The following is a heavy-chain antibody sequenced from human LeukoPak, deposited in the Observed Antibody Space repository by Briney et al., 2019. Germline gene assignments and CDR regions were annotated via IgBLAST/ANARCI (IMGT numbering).Heavy chain of an antibody. V-gene: IGHV1-2*02. CDR1: GYTFTGSY. Sequence: ASVKVSCKASGYTFTGSYIHWVRQAPGQGLEWMGWINPNNDATNYAQKFQGRVTMTRDTSITTVYMELRSLRYDDTAVYYCARVVYCSSSSCSGGLGYYFYFMDVWGKGTTVTVSS. CDR3: ARVVYCSSSSCSGGLGYYFYFMDV. J-gene: IGHJ6*03. CDR2: INPNNDAT. D-gene: IGHD2-2*01.